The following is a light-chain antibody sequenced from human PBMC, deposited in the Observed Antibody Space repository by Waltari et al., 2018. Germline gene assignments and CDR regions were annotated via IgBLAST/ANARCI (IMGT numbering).Light chain of an antibody. V-gene: IGKV3-20*01. CDR3: QHYVRLPAT. CDR1: HSVSRT. Sequence: EIVLTQSPGTLSLSPGESATLSCRASHSVSRTLAWYQQKPGQAPGLLIFGASTRATGIPDRFSGSGSGTDFSLTISRLEPEDFAVYYCQHYVRLPATFGQGTKVEIK. J-gene: IGKJ1*01. CDR2: GAS.